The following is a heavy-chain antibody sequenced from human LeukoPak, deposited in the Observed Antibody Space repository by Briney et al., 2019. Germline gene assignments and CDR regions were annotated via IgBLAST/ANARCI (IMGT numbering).Heavy chain of an antibody. CDR3: AREMVGLAARWFDP. CDR1: GFTFSSYA. CDR2: ISYDGSNK. Sequence: GMSLRLSCAASGFTFSSYAMHWVRQAPGKGLEWVAVISYDGSNKYYADSVKGRFTISRDNSKNTLYLQMNSLRAEDTAVYYCAREMVGLAARWFDPWGQGTLVTVSS. J-gene: IGHJ5*02. V-gene: IGHV3-30*04. D-gene: IGHD6-6*01.